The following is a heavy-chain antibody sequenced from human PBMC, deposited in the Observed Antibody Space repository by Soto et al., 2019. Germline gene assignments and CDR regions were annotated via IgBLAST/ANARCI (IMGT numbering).Heavy chain of an antibody. J-gene: IGHJ3*02. CDR1: GFTFSSYG. CDR2: ISGSGGSK. CDR3: AKDTRDYDYIWGSYRDDAFDI. D-gene: IGHD3-16*02. Sequence: GGSLRLSCAASGFTFSSYGMHWVRQAPGKGLEWVSVISGSGGSKYYADSVKGRSTISRDNSKNTLYLQMNSLRAEDTAVYYCAKDTRDYDYIWGSYRDDAFDIWGQGTMVTVSS. V-gene: IGHV3-23*01.